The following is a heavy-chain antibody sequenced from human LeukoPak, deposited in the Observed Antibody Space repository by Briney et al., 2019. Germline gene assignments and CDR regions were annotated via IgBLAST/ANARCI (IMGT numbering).Heavy chain of an antibody. J-gene: IGHJ4*02. Sequence: SQTLSLTCTVSGGSISSGSYYWSWIRQPAGKGLEWIGRIYTSGSTNYNPSLKSRVTILVDTSKNHFSLKLSSVTAADTAVYFCARHIRWNVWGSYRSGGFDYWGQGTLVTVSS. CDR3: ARHIRWNVWGSYRSGGFDY. CDR1: GGSISSGSYY. D-gene: IGHD3-16*02. CDR2: IYTSGST. V-gene: IGHV4-61*02.